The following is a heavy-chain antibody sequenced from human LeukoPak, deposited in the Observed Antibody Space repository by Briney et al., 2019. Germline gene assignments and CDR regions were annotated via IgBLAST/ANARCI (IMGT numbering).Heavy chain of an antibody. CDR2: IGGSGGST. Sequence: GRSLRLSCAASGFTFSSYAMSWVRQAPGKGLEWVSVIGGSGGSTYYADSVKGRFTISRDNPKNTLYLQMSSLRAEDTAVYYCAKKKRELRGFDYWGQGTLVTVSS. J-gene: IGHJ4*02. CDR3: AKKKRELRGFDY. V-gene: IGHV3-23*01. CDR1: GFTFSSYA. D-gene: IGHD1-7*01.